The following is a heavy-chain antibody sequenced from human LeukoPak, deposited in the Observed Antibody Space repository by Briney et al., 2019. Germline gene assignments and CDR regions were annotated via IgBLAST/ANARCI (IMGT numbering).Heavy chain of an antibody. V-gene: IGHV3-48*01. CDR1: GFTFSSCH. J-gene: IGHJ4*02. CDR3: ANDLGWIQLNLG. Sequence: GGSLRLSCAASGFTFSSCHMKWVRQAPGKGLEWLSYISSSSSAIYYADSVKGRFTISRDNSRNTVYLQMNSLRAEDTAVYYCANDLGWIQLNLGRGQGTLVTVSS. CDR2: ISSSSSAI. D-gene: IGHD5-18*01.